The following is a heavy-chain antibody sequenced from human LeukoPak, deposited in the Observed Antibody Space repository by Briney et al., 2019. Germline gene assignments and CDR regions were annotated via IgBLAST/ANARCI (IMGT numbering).Heavy chain of an antibody. J-gene: IGHJ4*02. V-gene: IGHV3-7*01. D-gene: IGHD2-8*01. CDR3: ARLKDDVTKFDY. Sequence: GGSLRLSCAGSGFSFSRYWMAWVRQAPGRGLEWVASINQDVSRIHYVDSVKGRFTISRDNAKSSLFLQMTSLRVEDTAVYYCARLKDDVTKFDYWGQGTLVTVSS. CDR1: GFSFSRYW. CDR2: INQDVSRI.